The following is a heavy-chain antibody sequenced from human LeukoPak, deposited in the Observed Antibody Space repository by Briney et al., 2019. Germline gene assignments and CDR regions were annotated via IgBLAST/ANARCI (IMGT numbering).Heavy chain of an antibody. CDR2: FDPEDGET. D-gene: IGHD3-22*01. J-gene: IGHJ5*02. Sequence: ASVKVSCKASGYTFTRYDINWVRQATGQGLEWMGGFDPEDGETIYAQKFQGRVTMTEDTSTDTAYMELSSLRSEDTAVYYCATPPTYYYDSSESRAYHFDPWGQGTLVTVSS. CDR1: GYTFTRYD. CDR3: ATPPTYYYDSSESRAYHFDP. V-gene: IGHV1-24*01.